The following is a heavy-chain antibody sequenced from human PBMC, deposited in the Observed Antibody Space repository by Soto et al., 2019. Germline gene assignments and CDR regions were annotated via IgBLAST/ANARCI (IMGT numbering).Heavy chain of an antibody. J-gene: IGHJ6*02. Sequence: EVQLVESGGGLVKSGGSLRLSCAASGFTFNNAWMSWVRQAPGKGLEWVGRIKSTVDGGTTDYAAPVKGRFTISRDDSRNTLDLKMTSLKTEDTGVYYCTVSRWAALAYSYYYGMDVWAKGPRSPSP. D-gene: IGHD6-19*01. CDR2: IKSTVDGGTT. CDR3: TVSRWAALAYSYYYGMDV. CDR1: GFTFNNAW. V-gene: IGHV3-15*01.